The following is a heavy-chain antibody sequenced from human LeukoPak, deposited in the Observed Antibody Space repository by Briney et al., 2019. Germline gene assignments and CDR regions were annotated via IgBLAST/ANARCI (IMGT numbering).Heavy chain of an antibody. D-gene: IGHD3-16*01. J-gene: IGHJ3*02. CDR2: TRDKARNYRT. Sequence: GGSLRLSCAASGVTLSDYYMDWVRQAPGKGLEWVGRTRDKARNYRTEYAASVDGRFTISRDNSRNSVYLQMNGLKTEDTAVYFCARDGGKGDNSAFDIWGQGTVVTVSS. CDR1: GVTLSDYY. V-gene: IGHV3-72*01. CDR3: ARDGGKGDNSAFDI.